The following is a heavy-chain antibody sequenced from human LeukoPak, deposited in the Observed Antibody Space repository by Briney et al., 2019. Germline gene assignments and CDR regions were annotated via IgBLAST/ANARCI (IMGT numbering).Heavy chain of an antibody. CDR3: AGVVGGSPDN. Sequence: SQTLSLTCAIYGDSFSSKSAAWNCLSQSQSRGLEWLWRTYYRSKWKNDYAVSVKSRITINPHSSKNHFSLQLNSVTPEDAAVYVCAGVVGGSPDNWGQGTLVTVSS. V-gene: IGHV6-1*01. CDR2: TYYRSKWKN. D-gene: IGHD2-15*01. CDR1: GDSFSSKSAA. J-gene: IGHJ4*02.